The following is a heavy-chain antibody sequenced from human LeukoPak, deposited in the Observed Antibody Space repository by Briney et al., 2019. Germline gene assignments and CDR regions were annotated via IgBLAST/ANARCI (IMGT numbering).Heavy chain of an antibody. CDR1: GYTFTGYC. CDR2: INPNSGGT. CDR3: ARIGGDYSNLNWFDP. V-gene: IGHV1-2*02. D-gene: IGHD4-11*01. Sequence: ASVKVSCTASGYTFTGYCIHWVRQAPGEGLEWMGRINPNSGGTNYAQKFQGRVTMTRDTSISTAYMELSSLSSDDTAMYYCARIGGDYSNLNWFDPWGQGTLVTVSS. J-gene: IGHJ5*02.